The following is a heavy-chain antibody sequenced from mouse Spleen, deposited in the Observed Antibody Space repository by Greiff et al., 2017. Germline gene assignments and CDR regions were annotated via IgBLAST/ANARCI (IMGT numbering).Heavy chain of an antibody. Sequence: VQLQQSGPELVKPGDSVKISCKASGYSFTGYFMNWVMQSHGKSLEWIGRINPYNGDTFYNQKFKGKATLTVDKSSSTAHMELRSLTSEDSAVYYCARQYYDGSYDYYAMDYWGQGTSVTVSS. CDR3: ARQYYDGSYDYYAMDY. V-gene: IGHV1-20*01. CDR2: INPYNGDT. CDR1: GYSFTGYF. J-gene: IGHJ4*01. D-gene: IGHD1-1*01.